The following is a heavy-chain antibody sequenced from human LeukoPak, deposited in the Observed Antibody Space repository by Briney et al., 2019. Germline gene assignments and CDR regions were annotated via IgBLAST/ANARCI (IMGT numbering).Heavy chain of an antibody. CDR3: ARGQGITIFGVVGNWFDP. CDR2: INHSGST. Sequence: PSETLSLTCAVYGGSFSGYYWSWIRQPPGKGLEWIGEINHSGSTNYNPSLKSRVTISVDTSKNQFSLKLSSVTAADTAVYYCARGQGITIFGVVGNWFDPWGQGTLVTVSS. CDR1: GGSFSGYY. D-gene: IGHD3-3*01. J-gene: IGHJ5*02. V-gene: IGHV4-34*01.